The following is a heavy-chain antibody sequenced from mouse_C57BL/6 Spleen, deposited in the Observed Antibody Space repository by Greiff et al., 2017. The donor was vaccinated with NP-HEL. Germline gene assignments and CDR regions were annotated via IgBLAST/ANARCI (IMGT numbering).Heavy chain of an antibody. D-gene: IGHD1-1*01. CDR1: GYTFTDYY. V-gene: IGHV1-76*01. CDR2: IYPGSGNT. CDR3: AREDYYGSSSFAY. J-gene: IGHJ3*01. Sequence: QVQLKQSGAELVRPGASVKLSCKASGYTFTDYYINWVKQRPGQGLEWIARIYPGSGNTYYNEKFKGKATLTAEKSSSTAYMQLNSLTSEDSAVYVCAREDYYGSSSFAYWGQGTLVTVSA.